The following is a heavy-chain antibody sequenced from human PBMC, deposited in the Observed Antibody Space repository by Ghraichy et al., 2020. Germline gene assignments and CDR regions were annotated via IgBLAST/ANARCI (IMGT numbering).Heavy chain of an antibody. J-gene: IGHJ3*01. CDR3: ARRYCRFSNCRGNDGFDG. CDR2: MSNDGITQ. D-gene: IGHD2-15*01. Sequence: GGSLRLSSVASGLSFSSTVIHWIRQAPGEGLEWVAVMSNDGITQYYAGSVRGRFTTSRDNSKNTSFLQMNTLRAEDTGIYYCARRYCRFSNCRGNDGFDGWGQGTVVAVSS. CDR1: GLSFSSTV. V-gene: IGHV3-30-3*01.